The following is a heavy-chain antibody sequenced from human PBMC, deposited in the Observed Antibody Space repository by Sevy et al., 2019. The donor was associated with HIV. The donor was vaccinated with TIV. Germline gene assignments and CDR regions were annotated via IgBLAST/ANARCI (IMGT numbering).Heavy chain of an antibody. D-gene: IGHD6-13*01. J-gene: IGHJ6*02. CDR3: VRASYNSSPYHYGLDV. CDR1: GFTFNYHG. V-gene: IGHV3-33*01. CDR2: IWYDGSKS. Sequence: GGSLRLSCVASGFTFNYHGMHWVRQAPGKGLEWVAVIWYDGSKSYYGDSVRGRFIISRDNSKNTLYLQMNSLRAEDTAVYYCVRASYNSSPYHYGLDVWGQGTTVTVSS.